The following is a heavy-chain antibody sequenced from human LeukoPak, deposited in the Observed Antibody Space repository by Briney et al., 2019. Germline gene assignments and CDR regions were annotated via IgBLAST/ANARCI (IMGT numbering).Heavy chain of an antibody. CDR3: AKRSDGDSGFFDY. Sequence: GGSRRLSCAASGFTFSSYAMYWVRQAPGKGLEWASAISGGGSTTHYADSVKGRFTISRDNSKNTLYLQMNSLRAEDTAVYYCAKRSDGDSGFFDYWGQGTLVTVSS. CDR1: GFTFSSYA. CDR2: ISGGGSTT. J-gene: IGHJ4*02. V-gene: IGHV3-23*01. D-gene: IGHD1-26*01.